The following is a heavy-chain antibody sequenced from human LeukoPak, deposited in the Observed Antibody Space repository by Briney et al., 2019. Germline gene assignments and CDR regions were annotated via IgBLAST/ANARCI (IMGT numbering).Heavy chain of an antibody. CDR2: IKQDGSEK. CDR3: ARVGGYNYDYFDY. Sequence: GGSLRLSCAASGFTFSSYWMSWVRQAPGKGLEWVANIKQDGSEKYYVDSVKGRLTISRDNAKNSLYLQMNSLRAEDTAVYYCARVGGYNYDYFDYWGQGTLVTVSS. CDR1: GFTFSSYW. D-gene: IGHD5-24*01. J-gene: IGHJ4*02. V-gene: IGHV3-7*01.